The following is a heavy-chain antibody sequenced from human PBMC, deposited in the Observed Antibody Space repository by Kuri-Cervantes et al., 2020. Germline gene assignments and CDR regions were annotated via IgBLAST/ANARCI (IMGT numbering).Heavy chain of an antibody. Sequence: GESLKISCAASGFKFKNYWMNWVRQAPGKGLEWVSYISSSGSTIYYADSVKGRFTISRDNAKNSLYLQMNSLRAEDTAVYYCAIAGDYTAFDIWGQGTMVTVSS. D-gene: IGHD4-17*01. J-gene: IGHJ3*02. CDR1: GFKFKNYW. CDR3: AIAGDYTAFDI. CDR2: ISSSGSTI. V-gene: IGHV3-48*03.